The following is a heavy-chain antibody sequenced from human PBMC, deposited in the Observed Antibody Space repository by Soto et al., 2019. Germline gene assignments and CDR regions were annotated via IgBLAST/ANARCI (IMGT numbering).Heavy chain of an antibody. J-gene: IGHJ5*02. Sequence: GGSLRLSCAASGFTFSSYSMNWVRQAPGKGLEWVSSISSSSSYIYYADSVKGRFTISRDNAKNSLYLQMNSLRAEDTAVYYCAREYYESSGYSPLFYNWFDPWGQGTLVTVSS. V-gene: IGHV3-21*01. D-gene: IGHD3-22*01. CDR1: GFTFSSYS. CDR2: ISSSSSYI. CDR3: AREYYESSGYSPLFYNWFDP.